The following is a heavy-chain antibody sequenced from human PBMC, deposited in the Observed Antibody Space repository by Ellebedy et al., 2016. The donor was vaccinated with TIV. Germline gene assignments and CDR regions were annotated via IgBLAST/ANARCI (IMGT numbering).Heavy chain of an antibody. D-gene: IGHD2-8*01. CDR1: GFTFSSNW. CDR2: INRDGSET. V-gene: IGHV3-74*01. CDR3: SSINEGDVDK. J-gene: IGHJ4*02. Sequence: GGSLRLXXVASGFTFSSNWIHWVRQAPGRGPVWVSRINRDGSETNYADSVKGRFTISRDNAKNTLYLQMNSLRAEDTAVYYCSSINEGDVDKWGQGTLVTVSS.